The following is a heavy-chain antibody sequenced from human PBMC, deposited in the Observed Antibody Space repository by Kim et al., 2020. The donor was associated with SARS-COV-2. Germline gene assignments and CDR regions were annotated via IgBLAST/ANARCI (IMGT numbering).Heavy chain of an antibody. CDR1: GYTFTSYY. J-gene: IGHJ6*02. CDR3: AREMYMELLDYYYGMDV. D-gene: IGHD1-26*01. Sequence: ASVKVSCKASGYTFTSYYMHWVRQAPGQGLEWMGIINPSGGSTSYAQKFQGRVTMTRDTSTSTVYMELSSLRSEDTAVYYCAREMYMELLDYYYGMDVRGQGTTVTVSS. CDR2: INPSGGST. V-gene: IGHV1-46*01.